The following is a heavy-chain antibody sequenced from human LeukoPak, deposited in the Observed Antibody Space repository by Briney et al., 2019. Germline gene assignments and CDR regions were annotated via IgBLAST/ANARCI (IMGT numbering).Heavy chain of an antibody. CDR1: GGSISSYY. D-gene: IGHD3-22*01. Sequence: KSSETLSLTCTVSGGSISSYYWSWIRQPAGKGLEWIGRIYTSGSTNYNPSLKSRVTMSVDTSENQFSLKLSSVTAADTAVYYCARDQYYYDSSGYYGGFYYYYGMDVWGQGTTVTVSS. CDR2: IYTSGST. CDR3: ARDQYYYDSSGYYGGFYYYYGMDV. V-gene: IGHV4-4*07. J-gene: IGHJ6*02.